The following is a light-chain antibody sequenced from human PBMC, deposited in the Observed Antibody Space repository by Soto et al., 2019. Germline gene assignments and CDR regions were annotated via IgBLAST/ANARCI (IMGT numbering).Light chain of an antibody. J-gene: IGKJ2*01. Sequence: EIVRTQSPATLSVSPGARATLSCRASQSISTELAWYQQKPGQPPRLLIYSASTRATGVPARFTGSGSGSEFTLTISGLQSEDFAVYYCQQVHNWPLTFGQGTRLEI. CDR1: QSISTE. V-gene: IGKV3-15*01. CDR3: QQVHNWPLT. CDR2: SAS.